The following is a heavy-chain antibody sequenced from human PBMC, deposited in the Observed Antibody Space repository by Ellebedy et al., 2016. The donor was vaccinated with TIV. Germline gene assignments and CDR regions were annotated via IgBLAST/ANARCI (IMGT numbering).Heavy chain of an antibody. CDR3: ARLGNRGWYDSFDP. CDR2: IYSSGSN. J-gene: IGHJ5*01. Sequence: MPSETLSLTCSVSGGSISSSNDYWSWIRQPPGKGLQWIGYIYSSGSNNYNPSLKSRVTMSVDTSKNQFSLKLSSVTAADTAVYYCARLGNRGWYDSFDPWGQGTLIIVSS. D-gene: IGHD6-19*01. CDR1: GGSISSSNDY. V-gene: IGHV4-61*05.